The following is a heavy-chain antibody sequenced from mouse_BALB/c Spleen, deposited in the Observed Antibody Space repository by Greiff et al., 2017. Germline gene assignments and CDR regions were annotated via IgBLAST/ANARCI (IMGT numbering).Heavy chain of an antibody. CDR1: GYSFTSYW. Sequence: VQLKESGTVLARPGASVKMSCKASGYSFTSYWMHWVKQRPGQGLEWIGAIYPGNSDTSYNQKFKGKAKLTAVTSASTAYMELSSLTNEDSAVYYCTRSFITTVVEDAMDYWGQGTSVTVSS. CDR2: IYPGNSDT. J-gene: IGHJ4*01. CDR3: TRSFITTVVEDAMDY. V-gene: IGHV1-5*01. D-gene: IGHD1-1*01.